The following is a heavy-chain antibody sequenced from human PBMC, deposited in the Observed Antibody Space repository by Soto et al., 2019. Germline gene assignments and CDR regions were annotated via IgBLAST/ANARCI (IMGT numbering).Heavy chain of an antibody. CDR1: GGSFSGYY. CDR2: INPSGST. CDR3: ARGLRYSRSWYGAFDF. V-gene: IGHV4-34*01. Sequence: QVQLPQWGAGLLKPSETLSLTCAVYGGSFSGYYWSWIRQPPGKGLEWIGEINPSGSTNYNPSLKSRVTISVDTSKNQFCLKVSSVTAADTAVYYCARGLRYSRSWYGAFDFWGQGTMVTVSS. J-gene: IGHJ3*01. D-gene: IGHD6-13*01.